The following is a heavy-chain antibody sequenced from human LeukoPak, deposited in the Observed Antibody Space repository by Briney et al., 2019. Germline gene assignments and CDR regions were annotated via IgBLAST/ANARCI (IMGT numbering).Heavy chain of an antibody. Sequence: GGSLRLSCAASGFTFSSYAMTWVRQAPGKGLQWVSTIGVSCENTYYADSVKGRFTISIDISKSTLYLQMNSMRDEDTAVYYCAKYGSGSYYNGLYWGQGTLVTVSS. CDR2: IGVSCENT. CDR3: AKYGSGSYYNGLY. D-gene: IGHD3-10*01. V-gene: IGHV3-23*01. CDR1: GFTFSSYA. J-gene: IGHJ4*02.